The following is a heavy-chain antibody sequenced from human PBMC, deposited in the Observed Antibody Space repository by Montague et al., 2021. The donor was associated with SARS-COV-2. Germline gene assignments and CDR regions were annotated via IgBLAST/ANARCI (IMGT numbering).Heavy chain of an antibody. CDR2: IYNREST. V-gene: IGHV4-59*01. J-gene: IGHJ5*02. CDR1: NGSINNYY. CDR3: AREGLHNWFDP. Sequence: SETLSLTCTVANGSINNYYWSWVRQPPGPRLEWIGYIYNRESTNYNPSLASRVTMSIATSKNQFSLKLRSVTAADTAVYFCAREGLHNWFDPWGQGALVIVSS.